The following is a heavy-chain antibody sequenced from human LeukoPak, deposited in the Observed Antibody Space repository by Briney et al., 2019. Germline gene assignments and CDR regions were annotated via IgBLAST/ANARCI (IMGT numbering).Heavy chain of an antibody. V-gene: IGHV4-61*02. CDR3: ARGGWGEGDGYNWDFDY. CDR2: IYTSGST. CDR1: GGSISSGSYY. D-gene: IGHD5-24*01. Sequence: SETLSLTCTVPGGSISSGSYYWSWIRQPAGKGLEWIGRIYTSGSTNYNPSLKSRVTTSVDTSKNQFSLKLSSVTAADTAVYYCARGGWGEGDGYNWDFDYWGQGTLVTVSS. J-gene: IGHJ4*02.